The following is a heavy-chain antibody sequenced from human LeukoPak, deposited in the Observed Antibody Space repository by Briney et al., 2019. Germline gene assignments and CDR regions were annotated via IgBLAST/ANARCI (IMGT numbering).Heavy chain of an antibody. Sequence: HPGGSLTLSCAASGFTVSSNYMTWVRQAPGKGLEWVSVTYSGGSTYYADSVKGRFTISRDNSKNTVYLQMNSLRAEDTAVYYCARGSGWYRPIDYWGQGTLVTVSS. V-gene: IGHV3-66*02. J-gene: IGHJ4*02. CDR1: GFTVSSNY. CDR2: TYSGGST. D-gene: IGHD6-19*01. CDR3: ARGSGWYRPIDY.